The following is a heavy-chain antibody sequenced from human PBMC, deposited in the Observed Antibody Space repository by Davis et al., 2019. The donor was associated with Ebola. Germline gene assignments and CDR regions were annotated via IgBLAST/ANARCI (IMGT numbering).Heavy chain of an antibody. V-gene: IGHV4-30-4*01. Sequence: PLETLSLTCTVSGGSISSGDYYWSWIRQPPGKGLEWIGYIYYSGSTYYNPSLKSRVTISVDRSKNQFSLKLSSVTAADTAVYYCARGTMIVVRGLYYFDYWGQGTLVTVSS. D-gene: IGHD3-22*01. CDR1: GGSISSGDYY. J-gene: IGHJ4*02. CDR3: ARGTMIVVRGLYYFDY. CDR2: IYYSGST.